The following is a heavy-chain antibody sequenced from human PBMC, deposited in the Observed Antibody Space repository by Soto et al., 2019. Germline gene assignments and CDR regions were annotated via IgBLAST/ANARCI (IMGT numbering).Heavy chain of an antibody. J-gene: IGHJ6*02. Sequence: XESLNISCKGSGYSFASYWIGWVRQMPGKGLEWMGIIYPGDSNTRYSPSFQGQVTISADKSISTAYLQWSSLKAADTAMYYCARQRIVGATTRYYYYGMDVWGQGTTVTVSS. CDR1: GYSFASYW. D-gene: IGHD1-26*01. CDR3: ARQRIVGATTRYYYYGMDV. V-gene: IGHV5-51*01. CDR2: IYPGDSNT.